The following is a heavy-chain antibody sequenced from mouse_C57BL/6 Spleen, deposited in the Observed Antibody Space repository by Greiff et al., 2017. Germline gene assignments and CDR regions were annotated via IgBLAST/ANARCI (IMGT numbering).Heavy chain of an antibody. Sequence: QVQLQQSGAVLVRPGASVTLSCKASGYTFTDYEMHWVKQTPVHGLEWIGAIDPETGGTAYNQKFKGKAILTADKSSSTAYMELRSLTSEDSAVYYCTREKATGVEWYFDVWGTGATVTVAS. J-gene: IGHJ1*03. CDR3: TREKATGVEWYFDV. D-gene: IGHD1-1*01. CDR1: GYTFTDYE. CDR2: IDPETGGT. V-gene: IGHV1-15*01.